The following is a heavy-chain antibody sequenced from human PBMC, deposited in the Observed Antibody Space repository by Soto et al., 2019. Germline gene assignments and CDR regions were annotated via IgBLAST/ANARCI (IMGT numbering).Heavy chain of an antibody. CDR1: GYIFVNHG. Sequence: ASVKVSCKASGYIFVNHGIAWVRQAPRQGLEWMGWISPYTGNTHSASKVQGRLTMTTDTSTSTAYMDLGSLTSDDTAVYYCVMVDNYVTPTPQDVWGQGTTVTVSS. CDR2: ISPYTGNT. CDR3: VMVDNYVTPTPQDV. D-gene: IGHD3-16*01. V-gene: IGHV1-18*01. J-gene: IGHJ6*02.